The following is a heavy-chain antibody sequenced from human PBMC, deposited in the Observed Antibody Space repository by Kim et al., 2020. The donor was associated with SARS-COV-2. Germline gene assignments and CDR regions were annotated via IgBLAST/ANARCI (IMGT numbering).Heavy chain of an antibody. CDR3: ARALYRYYYDSSGYYPIDY. D-gene: IGHD3-22*01. V-gene: IGHV3-11*06. J-gene: IGHJ4*02. Sequence: GRFTISRDNAKNSLYLQMNSLRAEDTAVYYCARALYRYYYDSSGYYPIDYWGQGTLVTVSS.